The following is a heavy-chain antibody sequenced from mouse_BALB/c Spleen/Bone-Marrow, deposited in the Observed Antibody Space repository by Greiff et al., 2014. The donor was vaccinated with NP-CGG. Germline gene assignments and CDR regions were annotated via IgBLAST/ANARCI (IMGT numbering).Heavy chain of an antibody. CDR2: ISSGGSYT. J-gene: IGHJ2*01. D-gene: IGHD1-1*01. Sequence: DVKLVESGGGSVKPGGSLKLSCAASGFTFSSYAMSWVRQTPEKRLEWVATISSGGSYTYYPDSVKGRFTISRDNAKNTLYLQMSSLRSEDTAMYYCARHITTVVADYWGQGTTLTVSS. CDR1: GFTFSSYA. V-gene: IGHV5-9-3*01. CDR3: ARHITTVVADY.